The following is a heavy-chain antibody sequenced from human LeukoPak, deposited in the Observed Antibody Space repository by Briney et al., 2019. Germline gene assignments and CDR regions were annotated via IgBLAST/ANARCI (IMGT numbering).Heavy chain of an antibody. D-gene: IGHD3-22*01. CDR2: ISGSGSNT. CDR3: AKDSIGYYKPFDY. Sequence: PGGSLRLSCAASGFTFSSYAMNCVRQAPGKGLEWVSAISGSGSNTYYSDSVKGRFTMSRDNSKNTLYLQMNSLRAEGTAVYYCAKDSIGYYKPFDYWGQGSLVTVSS. CDR1: GFTFSSYA. J-gene: IGHJ4*02. V-gene: IGHV3-23*01.